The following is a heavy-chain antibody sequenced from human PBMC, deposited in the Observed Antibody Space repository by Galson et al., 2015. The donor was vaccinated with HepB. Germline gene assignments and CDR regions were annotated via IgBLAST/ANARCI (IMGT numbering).Heavy chain of an antibody. J-gene: IGHJ4*02. CDR2: IYWDDYK. CDR3: GHEMRYDFGDCNDY. D-gene: IGHD4-17*01. Sequence: PALVKPTQTLTLTCTFSGFSLTTSGVGVGWIRQPPGKALEWLALIYWDDYKRYSPSLKSRLTITKDTSKNQVVLTMTNMDPVDTATYYCGHEMRYDFGDCNDYWGQGTLVTVSA. V-gene: IGHV2-5*02. CDR1: GFSLTTSGVG.